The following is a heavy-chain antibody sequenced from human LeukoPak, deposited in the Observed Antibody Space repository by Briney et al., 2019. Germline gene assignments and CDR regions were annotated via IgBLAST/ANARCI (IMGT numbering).Heavy chain of an antibody. CDR2: ISGSGGGT. V-gene: IGHV3-23*01. CDR3: AKGRYGSSWYGIGY. CDR1: GFTFSSYA. Sequence: VGSLRLSCAASGFTFSSYAMSGVRQAPGKGLEGVSAISGSGGGTYHADSVKGRCTISRNNSKNTLYLQMHSLRAEDAAVYYCAKGRYGSSWYGIGYWGQGTLVTVSS. D-gene: IGHD6-13*01. J-gene: IGHJ4*02.